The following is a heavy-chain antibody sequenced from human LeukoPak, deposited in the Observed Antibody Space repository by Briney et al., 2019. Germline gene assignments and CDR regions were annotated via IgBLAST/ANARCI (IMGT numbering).Heavy chain of an antibody. D-gene: IGHD1-26*01. CDR1: GFTFHGYY. V-gene: IGHV1-2*06. Sequence: ASVKVSCKASGFTFHGYYVHWARQAPGQGLEWMGRIHPYSGGSNSAQKFQGRVTMARDMSINTVYMELSGLRSDDTALYYCASAVPAIVIPQNGFDIWGPGTMVTVSS. J-gene: IGHJ3*02. CDR2: IHPYSGGS. CDR3: ASAVPAIVIPQNGFDI.